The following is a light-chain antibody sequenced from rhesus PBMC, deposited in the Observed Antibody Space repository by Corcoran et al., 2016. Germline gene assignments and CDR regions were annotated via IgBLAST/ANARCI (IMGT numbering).Light chain of an antibody. CDR2: EVY. CDR3: MQALEFPLT. J-gene: IGKJ4*01. V-gene: IGKV2-104*02. CDR1: QSLLDSEDGNTY. Sequence: DIVMTQTPLSLPVTPGEPASISCRSSQSLLDSEDGNTYLDWYLQKPGQSLQLLIYEVYNRASGVPDRFSGRGSDTEFTLKISRVESEDVGVYYCMQALEFPLTFGGGTKVEIK.